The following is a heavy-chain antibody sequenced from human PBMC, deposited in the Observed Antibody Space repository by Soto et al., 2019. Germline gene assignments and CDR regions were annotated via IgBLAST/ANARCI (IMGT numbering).Heavy chain of an antibody. CDR3: AGFSDAFDF. J-gene: IGHJ3*01. CDR2: ISYDGSNK. CDR1: GFIFRNYG. V-gene: IGHV3-30*03. Sequence: PGGSLRLSCAASGFIFRNYGMHWVRRAPGKGLDWVALISYDGSNKYYADSVKGRFTISRDNSKNTLYLQMNSLRPEDTAVYYCAGFSDAFDFWGQGTMVTVSS.